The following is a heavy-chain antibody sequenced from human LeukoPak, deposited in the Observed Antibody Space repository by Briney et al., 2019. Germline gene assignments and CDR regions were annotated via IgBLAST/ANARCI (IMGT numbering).Heavy chain of an antibody. J-gene: IGHJ4*02. CDR1: GFTFSSYA. Sequence: GGSLRLSCAASGFTFSSYAMHWVRQAPGKGLEWVAVISYDRSNKYYADSVKGRFTISRDNAKNSLYLQMNSLRAEDTAVYYCAPAARYDAYWGQGTLVTVSS. CDR2: ISYDRSNK. V-gene: IGHV3-30*04. D-gene: IGHD6-6*01. CDR3: APAARYDAY.